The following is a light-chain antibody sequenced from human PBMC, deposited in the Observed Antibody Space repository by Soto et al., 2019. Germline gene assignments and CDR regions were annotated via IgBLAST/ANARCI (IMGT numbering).Light chain of an antibody. J-gene: IGKJ4*01. CDR1: QSVGRDY. CDR3: QQYASSPLT. CDR2: DAS. Sequence: EIVLTQSRGTLSLSPGERATLSCRASQSVGRDYLAWYQQKRGQAPRLLMYDASSRATGIPDRFSGSGSGTDFTLTFSRLEPEDFAEFYCQQYASSPLTFGGGTKVEIK. V-gene: IGKV3-20*01.